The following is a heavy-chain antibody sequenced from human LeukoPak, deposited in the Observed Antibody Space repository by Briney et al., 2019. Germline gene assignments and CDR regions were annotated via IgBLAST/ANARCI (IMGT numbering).Heavy chain of an antibody. CDR3: ARATVTLRYWYFDL. J-gene: IGHJ2*01. Sequence: GGSLRLSCEVSGFTFSSYAMHWVRQAPGKGLEWVAVISSDGSKKDYADSVKGRFTISRDNSKNTLYLQMNSLRAEDTAVYYCARATVTLRYWYFDLWGRGTLVTVSS. D-gene: IGHD4-11*01. CDR1: GFTFSSYA. V-gene: IGHV3-30*04. CDR2: ISSDGSKK.